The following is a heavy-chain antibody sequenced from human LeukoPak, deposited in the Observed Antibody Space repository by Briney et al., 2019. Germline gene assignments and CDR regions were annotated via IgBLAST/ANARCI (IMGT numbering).Heavy chain of an antibody. J-gene: IGHJ3*02. Sequence: SETLSLTCAVYGGSFSGYYWSWIRQPPGKGLEWIGEINHSGRTNYNPSLKSRVTISVDTSKNQFSLKLSSVTAADTAVYYCARGTLWPGSFDIWGQGTMVTVSS. CDR2: INHSGRT. D-gene: IGHD5-18*01. CDR1: GGSFSGYY. V-gene: IGHV4-34*01. CDR3: ARGTLWPGSFDI.